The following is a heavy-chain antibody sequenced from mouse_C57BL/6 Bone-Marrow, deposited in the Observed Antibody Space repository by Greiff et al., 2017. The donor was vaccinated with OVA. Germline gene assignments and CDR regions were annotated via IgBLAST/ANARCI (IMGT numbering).Heavy chain of an antibody. D-gene: IGHD1-1*01. CDR1: GFNIKDYY. J-gene: IGHJ4*01. CDR2: IDPEDGET. CDR3: ASLGRSDAMDY. Sequence: EVQLQQSGAELVKPGASVKLSCTASGFNIKDYYMHWVKQRTEQGLEWIGRIDPEDGETKYAAKFQGKATITADTSSNTAYLQLSSLTSEDTAVYYCASLGRSDAMDYWGQGTSVTVSS. V-gene: IGHV14-2*01.